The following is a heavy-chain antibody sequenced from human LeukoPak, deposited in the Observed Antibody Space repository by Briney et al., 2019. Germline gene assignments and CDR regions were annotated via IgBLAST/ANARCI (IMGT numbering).Heavy chain of an antibody. CDR1: GFTLDDYA. CDR2: ISWNSGSI. CDR3: AKDKGLGIMITFGGVTFDY. Sequence: PGRSLRLSCAASGFTLDDYAMHWVRQAPGKGLEWVSGISWNSGSIGYADSVKGRFTISRDNAKNSLYLQMNSLRAEDTALYYCAKDKGLGIMITFGGVTFDYWGQGTLVTVSS. V-gene: IGHV3-9*01. D-gene: IGHD3-16*01. J-gene: IGHJ4*02.